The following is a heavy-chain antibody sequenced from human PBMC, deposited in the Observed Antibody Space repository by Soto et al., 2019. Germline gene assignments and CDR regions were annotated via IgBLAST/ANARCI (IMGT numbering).Heavy chain of an antibody. V-gene: IGHV4-4*02. CDR2: IYHSGST. Sequence: SETLSLTCAVSGGSISSSNCWSWVRQPPGKGLEWIGEIYHSGSTNYNPSPKSRVTISVDTSKNQFSLKLTSVTAADTAVYYCARDKITGLFDYWGQGTLVTVS. CDR3: ARDKITGLFDY. CDR1: GGSISSSNC. D-gene: IGHD2-8*02. J-gene: IGHJ4*02.